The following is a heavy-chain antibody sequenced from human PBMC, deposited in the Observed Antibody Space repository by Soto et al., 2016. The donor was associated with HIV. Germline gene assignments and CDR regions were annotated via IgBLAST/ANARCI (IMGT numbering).Heavy chain of an antibody. V-gene: IGHV3-15*01. Sequence: EVQLVESGGDLVKPGGSLRLSCAASGFTFSNAWMSWVRQPPGKGLEWVGLIKSKTDGGTTDYAAPVKGRFTISRDDSKNTLYLQMNSLKTEDTAMYYCTSRLHPTWGQGTLVTVSS. J-gene: IGHJ5*02. CDR2: IKSKTDGGTT. CDR1: GFTFSNAW. CDR3: TSRLHPT. D-gene: IGHD3-16*01.